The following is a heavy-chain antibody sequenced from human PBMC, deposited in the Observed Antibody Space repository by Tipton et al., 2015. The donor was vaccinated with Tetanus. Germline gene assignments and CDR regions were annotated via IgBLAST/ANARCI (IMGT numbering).Heavy chain of an antibody. CDR1: GFPFMTYW. J-gene: IGHJ4*02. Sequence: SLRLSCAASGFPFMTYWMTWVRQAPGKGLEWVANIKRDGSEQHYVDSVKGRFTISRDNAGNSLFLQMNSLRVEDTAIYYCAKGRSSSASCYTYWGQGALVTVSS. V-gene: IGHV3-7*01. CDR2: IKRDGSEQ. D-gene: IGHD2-2*02. CDR3: AKGRSSSASCYTY.